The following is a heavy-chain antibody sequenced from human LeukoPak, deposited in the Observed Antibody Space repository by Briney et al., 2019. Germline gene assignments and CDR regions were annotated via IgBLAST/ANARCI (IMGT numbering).Heavy chain of an antibody. CDR3: ARAPGYRSFLDY. V-gene: IGHV3-21*01. Sequence: GGSLRLSCAASGFTFSSYNMNWVRQAPGKGLEWVSFISSSSSYIYYADSLKGRFTISRDNAKNSLYLQMNSLRAEDTAVYYCARAPGYRSFLDYWGQGALVTVSS. CDR2: ISSSSSYI. CDR1: GFTFSSYN. D-gene: IGHD6-13*01. J-gene: IGHJ4*02.